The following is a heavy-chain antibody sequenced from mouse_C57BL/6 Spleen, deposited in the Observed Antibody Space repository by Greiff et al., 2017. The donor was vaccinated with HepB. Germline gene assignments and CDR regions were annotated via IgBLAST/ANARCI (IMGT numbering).Heavy chain of an antibody. J-gene: IGHJ4*01. V-gene: IGHV5-17*01. Sequence: EVKVVESGGGLVKPGGSLKLSCAASGFTFSDYGMHWVRQAPEKGLEWVAYISSGSSTIYYADTVKGRFTLSRDNAKNTLFLQMTSLRSEDTAMYYCARIATAAMDYWGQGTSVTVSS. D-gene: IGHD1-2*01. CDR1: GFTFSDYG. CDR3: ARIATAAMDY. CDR2: ISSGSSTI.